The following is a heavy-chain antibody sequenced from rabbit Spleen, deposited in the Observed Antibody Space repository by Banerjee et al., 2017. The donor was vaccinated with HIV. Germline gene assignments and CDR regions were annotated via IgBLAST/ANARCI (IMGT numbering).Heavy chain of an antibody. V-gene: IGHV1S40*01. J-gene: IGHJ4*01. Sequence: QSLEESGGDLVKPGASLTLTCTASGFSLSNNYVMCWVRQAPGKGLEWIACIYAGNSGSTYYASWAKGRFTISKTSSTTVTLQMTSLTAADTATYFCARDLASVVGWNFGLWGQGTLVTVS. D-gene: IGHD3-1*01. CDR1: GFSLSNNYV. CDR3: ARDLASVVGWNFGL. CDR2: IYAGNSGST.